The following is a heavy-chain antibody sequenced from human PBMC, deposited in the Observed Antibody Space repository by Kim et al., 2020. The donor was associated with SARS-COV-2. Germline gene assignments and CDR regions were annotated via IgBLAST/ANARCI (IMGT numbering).Heavy chain of an antibody. J-gene: IGHJ6*02. Sequence: GGSLRLSCAASGFTFSSYGMHWVRQAPGKGLEWVAVIWYDGSNKYYADSVKGRFTISRDNSKNTLYLQMNSLRAEDTAVYYCAREGLVVVVPAAAMRGMDVWGQGTTVTVSS. CDR1: GFTFSSYG. D-gene: IGHD2-2*01. CDR2: IWYDGSNK. V-gene: IGHV3-33*01. CDR3: AREGLVVVVPAAAMRGMDV.